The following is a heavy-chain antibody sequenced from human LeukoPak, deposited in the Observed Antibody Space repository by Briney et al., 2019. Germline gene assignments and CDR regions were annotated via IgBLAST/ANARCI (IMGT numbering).Heavy chain of an antibody. CDR1: GYSFTTNW. CDR2: IYPGDSDT. J-gene: IGHJ4*02. Sequence: GESLQISCKGSGYSFTTNWIVWVRPMPGKGLEWMGVIYPGDSDTRYTPSFQGQVTISADKSVSTAYLQWSSLKASDTAMYYCATTPLALTGETFDYWGQGTLVTVSS. V-gene: IGHV5-51*01. D-gene: IGHD3-3*02. CDR3: ATTPLALTGETFDY.